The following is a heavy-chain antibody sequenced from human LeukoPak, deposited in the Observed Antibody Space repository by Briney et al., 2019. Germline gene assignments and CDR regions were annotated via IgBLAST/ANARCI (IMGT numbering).Heavy chain of an antibody. V-gene: IGHV1-2*06. J-gene: IGHJ3*02. CDR3: ARPCSSTSCQFYDAFDI. Sequence: ASVKVSCKASGYTFTGYYMHWVRQAPGQGLEWMGRINPNSGGTNYAQKFQGSVTMTRDTSISTAYMELSRLRSDDTAVYYCARPCSSTSCQFYDAFDIWGQGTMVTVSS. CDR1: GYTFTGYY. D-gene: IGHD2-2*01. CDR2: INPNSGGT.